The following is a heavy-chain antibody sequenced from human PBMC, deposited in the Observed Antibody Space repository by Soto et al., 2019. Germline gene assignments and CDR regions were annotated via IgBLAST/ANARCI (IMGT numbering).Heavy chain of an antibody. Sequence: QVQLVESGGGVAQPGRSLRLSCAASGFTFSSYAMHGVRQAPGKGLEWVAVISYDGSNKYYADYVKGRFTISRDNSKNTLYLQMNSLRAEDTSVYYCARGPLGLGSSFYWGQGTLVTVSS. V-gene: IGHV3-30-3*01. CDR3: ARGPLGLGSSFY. CDR2: ISYDGSNK. J-gene: IGHJ4*02. D-gene: IGHD6-6*01. CDR1: GFTFSSYA.